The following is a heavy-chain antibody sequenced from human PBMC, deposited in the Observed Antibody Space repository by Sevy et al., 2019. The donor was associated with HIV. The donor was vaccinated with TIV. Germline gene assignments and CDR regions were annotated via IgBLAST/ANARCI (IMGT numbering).Heavy chain of an antibody. V-gene: IGHV1-2*06. CDR1: GYIFIDYY. Sequence: ASVKVSCKASGYIFIDYYMNWVRQAPGQGLEWMGRINPNSGGTNYTQKFQGRVTMTRDTSITTVYMELSSLRSVDTAVYYCVRVSFRNYFDHWGQGTLVTVSS. J-gene: IGHJ4*02. CDR3: VRVSFRNYFDH. CDR2: INPNSGGT.